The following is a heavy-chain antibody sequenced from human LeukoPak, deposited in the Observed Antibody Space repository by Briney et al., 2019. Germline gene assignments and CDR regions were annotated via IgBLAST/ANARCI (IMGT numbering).Heavy chain of an antibody. CDR3: ARDEIVVVPAAISDYYYYYGMDV. CDR1: GYTFTSYY. D-gene: IGHD2-2*02. V-gene: IGHV1-46*01. Sequence: ASVKVSCKASGYTFTSYYMHWVRQAPGQGLEWMGIINPSGGSTSYAQKFQGRVTMTRDTSTSTAYMELRSLRSDDTAVYYCARDEIVVVPAAISDYYYYYGMDVWGQGTTVTVSS. CDR2: INPSGGST. J-gene: IGHJ6*02.